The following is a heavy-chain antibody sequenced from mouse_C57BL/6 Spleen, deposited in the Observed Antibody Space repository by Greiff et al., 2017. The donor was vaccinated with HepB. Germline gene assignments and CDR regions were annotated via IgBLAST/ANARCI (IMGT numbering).Heavy chain of an antibody. CDR2: INPNYGTT. J-gene: IGHJ1*03. CDR1: GYSFTDYN. Sequence: EVQLVESGPELVKPGASVKISCKASGYSFTDYNMNWVKQSNGKSLEWIGVINPNYGTTSYNQKFKGKATLTVDQSSSTAYMQLNSLTSEDSAVYYCARSRGFHYGSSSWYFDVWGTGTTVTVSS. V-gene: IGHV1-39*01. CDR3: ARSRGFHYGSSSWYFDV. D-gene: IGHD1-1*01.